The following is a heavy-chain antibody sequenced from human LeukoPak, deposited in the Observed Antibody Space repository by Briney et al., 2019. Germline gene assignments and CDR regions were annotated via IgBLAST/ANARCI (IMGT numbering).Heavy chain of an antibody. D-gene: IGHD3-9*01. CDR2: ISWNSGSI. CDR3: AKGPLGYYDILTGYFGY. V-gene: IGHV3-9*01. CDR1: GLTFDDYA. J-gene: IGHJ4*02. Sequence: PGGSLRLSCAASGLTFDDYAMHWVRQAPGKGLEWVSGISWNSGSIGYADSVKGRFTISRDNAKNSLYLQMNSLRAEDTALYYCAKGPLGYYDILTGYFGYWGQGTLVTVSS.